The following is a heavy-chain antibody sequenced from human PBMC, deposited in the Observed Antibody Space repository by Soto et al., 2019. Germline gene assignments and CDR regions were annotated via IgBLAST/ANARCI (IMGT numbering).Heavy chain of an antibody. CDR2: ISGSGDST. V-gene: IGHV3-23*01. Sequence: EVQLLESGGGLVQPGGSLRLSCAASGFTFSSYAMSWVRQTPGKGLEWVSAISGSGDSTYYADSVKGRFTISRDNSKNTLYLQINSLRAEDTAVYYCAKLRWGSDNGFEPWGQGTVVTVSS. CDR1: GFTFSSYA. D-gene: IGHD3-10*01. J-gene: IGHJ5*02. CDR3: AKLRWGSDNGFEP.